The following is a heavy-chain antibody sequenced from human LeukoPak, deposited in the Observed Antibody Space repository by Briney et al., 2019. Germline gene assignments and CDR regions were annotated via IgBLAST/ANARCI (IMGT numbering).Heavy chain of an antibody. CDR1: GFTFSSYS. J-gene: IGHJ4*02. V-gene: IGHV3-23*01. D-gene: IGHD3-22*01. CDR3: AKFYTPNYYDSSGYYWGFDY. CDR2: IPGSGGST. Sequence: PGGSLRLSCAASGFTFSSYSMNWVRQAPGTGLEWVSSIPGSGGSTYYADSVKGRFTISRDNSKNTLYLQMNSLRAEDTAVYYCAKFYTPNYYDSSGYYWGFDYWGQGTLVTVSS.